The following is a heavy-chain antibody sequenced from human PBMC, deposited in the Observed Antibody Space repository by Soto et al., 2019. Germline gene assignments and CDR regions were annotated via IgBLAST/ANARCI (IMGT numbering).Heavy chain of an antibody. CDR2: ISSSSGST. CDR1: GVTFSDYY. D-gene: IGHD5-12*01. Sequence: GESLSLTCAASGVTFSDYYMSWIRQAPGKGLEYISYISSSSGSTNYADSVKGRFTISRDNAKNSLYLQMSSLRAEDTAVYYCARDRGGYDRLYYYHGMDVWGQGTTVTVSS. CDR3: ARDRGGYDRLYYYHGMDV. V-gene: IGHV3-11*06. J-gene: IGHJ6*02.